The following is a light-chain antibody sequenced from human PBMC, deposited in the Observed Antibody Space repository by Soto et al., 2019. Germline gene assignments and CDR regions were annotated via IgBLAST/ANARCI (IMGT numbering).Light chain of an antibody. V-gene: IGKV3-15*01. CDR2: GAS. Sequence: EIVMTQSPATLSVSPGERATLSCRASQSVSSNLAWYTQKPGQAPRLLIYGASTRATGIPARFSGSGSGTEFTLTISSLQSEDFAVYYCQQYNNWLRTFGQGTKVEIK. J-gene: IGKJ1*01. CDR1: QSVSSN. CDR3: QQYNNWLRT.